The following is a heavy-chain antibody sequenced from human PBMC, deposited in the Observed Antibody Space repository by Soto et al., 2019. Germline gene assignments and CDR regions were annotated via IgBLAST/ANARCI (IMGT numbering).Heavy chain of an antibody. CDR3: AREVMVRGVIIDPKDAFDI. V-gene: IGHV1-69*01. Sequence: ASVKVSCTASGGTFSSYAISWVRQAPGQGLEWMGGIIPIFGTANYAQKFQGRVTITADESTSTAYMELSSLRSEDTAVYYCAREVMVRGVIIDPKDAFDIWGQGTMVTVSS. D-gene: IGHD3-10*01. CDR2: IIPIFGTA. CDR1: GGTFSSYA. J-gene: IGHJ3*02.